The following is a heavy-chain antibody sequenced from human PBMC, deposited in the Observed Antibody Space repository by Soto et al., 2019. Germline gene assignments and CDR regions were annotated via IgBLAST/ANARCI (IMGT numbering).Heavy chain of an antibody. Sequence: QVQLVESGGGVVQPGRSLRLSCAASGFTISSYGMHWVRQAPGKGLEWVAVIWYDGSNKYYADSVKGRFTISRDNSKNTLYLQMNSLRAEDTAVYYCARDAWGPGIAVAGTFLPYWGQGTLVTVSS. CDR2: IWYDGSNK. CDR1: GFTISSYG. J-gene: IGHJ4*02. D-gene: IGHD6-19*01. V-gene: IGHV3-33*01. CDR3: ARDAWGPGIAVAGTFLPY.